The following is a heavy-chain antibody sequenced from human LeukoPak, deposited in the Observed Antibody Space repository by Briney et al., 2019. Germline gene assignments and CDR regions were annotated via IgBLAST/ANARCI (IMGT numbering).Heavy chain of an antibody. Sequence: GASVKVSCKASGYTFTGYYMHWVRQAPGQGLEWMGWINPNSGGTNYAQKLQGRVTMTTDTSTSTAYMELRSLRSDDTAVYYCARVEEYYDFWSGYYRGYNWFDPWGQGTLVTVSS. V-gene: IGHV1-2*02. CDR3: ARVEEYYDFWSGYYRGYNWFDP. J-gene: IGHJ5*02. CDR1: GYTFTGYY. CDR2: INPNSGGT. D-gene: IGHD3-3*01.